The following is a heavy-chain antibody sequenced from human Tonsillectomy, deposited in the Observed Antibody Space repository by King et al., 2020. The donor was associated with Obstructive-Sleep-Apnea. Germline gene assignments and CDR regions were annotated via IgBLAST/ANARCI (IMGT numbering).Heavy chain of an antibody. Sequence: VQLVESGGGLVQPGGSLRLSCAASGFTFSSDAMSWVRQAPGEGVEWVSVISGRGGSAYVADSVKGRFTNSQDHSKNTLYLQMNSLRAEDTAVYYCAKEDMITFGGVIVPFFDYWGQGTLVTVSS. J-gene: IGHJ4*02. CDR3: AKEDMITFGGVIVPFFDY. V-gene: IGHV3-23*04. CDR2: ISGRGGSA. CDR1: GFTFSSDA. D-gene: IGHD3-16*02.